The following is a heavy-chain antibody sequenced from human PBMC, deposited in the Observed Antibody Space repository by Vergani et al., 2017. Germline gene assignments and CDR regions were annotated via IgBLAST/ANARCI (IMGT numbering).Heavy chain of an antibody. J-gene: IGHJ5*02. CDR2: ISSSSSTI. V-gene: IGHV3-48*02. CDR3: VGTLGGCSSTSCYWFCNEDWFDP. Sequence: EVQLVESGGGLVQPGGSLRLSCAASGFTFSSYSMNWVRQAPGKGLEWVSYISSSSSTIYYADSVKGRFTISRDNAKNSLYLQMNSLRDEDTAVYYCVGTLGGCSSTSCYWFCNEDWFDPWGQGTLVTVSS. D-gene: IGHD2-2*01. CDR1: GFTFSSYS.